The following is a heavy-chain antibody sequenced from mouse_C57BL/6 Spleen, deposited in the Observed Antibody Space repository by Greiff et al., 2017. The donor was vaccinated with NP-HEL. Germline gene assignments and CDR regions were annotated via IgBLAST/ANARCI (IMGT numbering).Heavy chain of an antibody. D-gene: IGHD1-1*01. V-gene: IGHV1-5*01. Sequence: VQLQQSGTVLARPGASVKMSCKTSGYTFTSYWMHWVKQRPGQGLEWIGAIYPGNSDTSYNQKFKGKAKLTAVTSASTAYMELSSLTNEDSAVYYCTRSPGMGSNYAMDYWGQGTSVTVSS. CDR2: IYPGNSDT. CDR1: GYTFTSYW. CDR3: TRSPGMGSNYAMDY. J-gene: IGHJ4*01.